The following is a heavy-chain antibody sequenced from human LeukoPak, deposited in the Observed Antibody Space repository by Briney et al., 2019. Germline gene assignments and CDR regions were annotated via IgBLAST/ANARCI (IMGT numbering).Heavy chain of an antibody. CDR2: ISGSGGYT. CDR3: ARSNDMDV. J-gene: IGHJ6*02. CDR1: GFTFSSYA. Sequence: GGSLRLSCALSGFTFSSYAMSGVRQAPAKGLEWVSAISGSGGYTYYADSAKGRFTISRDSSKNTVFLQLNSLRAEDTAVYYCARSNDMDVWGQGTTVTVSS. V-gene: IGHV3-23*01.